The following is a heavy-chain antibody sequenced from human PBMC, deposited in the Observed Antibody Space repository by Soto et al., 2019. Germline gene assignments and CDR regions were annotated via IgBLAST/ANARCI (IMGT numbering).Heavy chain of an antibody. CDR3: AITYNWNYVHYYYYGMDG. D-gene: IGHD1-7*01. CDR1: GGTFSSYA. CDR2: IIPIFGTA. V-gene: IGHV1-69*13. J-gene: IGHJ6*02. Sequence: SVKVSCKASGGTFSSYAISWVRQAPGQGLEWMGGIIPIFGTANYAQKFQGRVTITADESTSTAYMELSSLRSEDTAVYYCAITYNWNYVHYYYYGMDGWGQGTTVSVSS.